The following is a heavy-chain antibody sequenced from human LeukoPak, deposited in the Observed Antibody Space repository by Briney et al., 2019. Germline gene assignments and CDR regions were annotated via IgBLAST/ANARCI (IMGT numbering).Heavy chain of an antibody. J-gene: IGHJ4*02. V-gene: IGHV3-30*18. CDR1: GFTFSSYA. D-gene: IGHD3-3*01. CDR2: ISYDGSNK. CDR3: AKDVESGYGGF. Sequence: PGGSLRLSCAASGFTFSSYAMSWVRQAPGKGLEWVAVISYDGSNKYYADSVKGRFTISRDNSKNTLYLQMNSLRAEDTAVYYCAKDVESGYGGFWGQGTLVTVSS.